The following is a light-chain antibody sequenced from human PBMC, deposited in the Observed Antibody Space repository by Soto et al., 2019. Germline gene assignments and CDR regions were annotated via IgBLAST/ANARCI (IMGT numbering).Light chain of an antibody. Sequence: ILMTQSGATLSVSPGERATLXCRARQRVSSSYLAWYQQTPGQAPRLLXYGASTRATGIQVRLSGSASGRESTLTISSLEPEDFAVYYCKQRSDWPPITFGQGTRLEIK. J-gene: IGKJ5*01. CDR1: QRVSSSY. CDR2: GAS. V-gene: IGKV3D-20*02. CDR3: KQRSDWPPIT.